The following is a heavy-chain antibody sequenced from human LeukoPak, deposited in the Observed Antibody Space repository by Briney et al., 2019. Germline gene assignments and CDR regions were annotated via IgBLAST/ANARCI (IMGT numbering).Heavy chain of an antibody. J-gene: IGHJ4*02. CDR3: AREDGY. CDR2: ISSDGGST. D-gene: IGHD5-24*01. CDR1: GFTFSSYA. Sequence: GGSLRLSCAASGFTFSSYAMHWVRQAPGKGLEYVSAISSDGGSTYYADSVKGRFTISRDNSKNTLYLQMGSLRAEDMAVYYCAREDGYWGQETLVTVSS. V-gene: IGHV3-64*02.